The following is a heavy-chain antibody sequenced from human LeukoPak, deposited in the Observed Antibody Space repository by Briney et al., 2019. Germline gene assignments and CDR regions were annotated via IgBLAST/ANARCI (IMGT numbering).Heavy chain of an antibody. V-gene: IGHV3-20*04. CDR2: IYWHGTST. CDR3: ARGKYCSSFRCYFDY. CDR1: GFTFYTYG. D-gene: IGHD2-2*01. Sequence: GGSLRLSCAASGFTFYTYGMAWVRHAPGKGLEWVSGIYWHGTSTGYADSVKGRFTLSRDNAKNSLYLQMNSLRAEDTALYYCARGKYCSSFRCYFDYWGQGSLVTVSS. J-gene: IGHJ4*02.